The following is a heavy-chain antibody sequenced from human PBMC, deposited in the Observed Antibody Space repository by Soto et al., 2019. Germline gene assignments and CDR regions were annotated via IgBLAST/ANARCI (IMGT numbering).Heavy chain of an antibody. CDR3: ARDGDSHSGYDWGWNWFDP. D-gene: IGHD5-12*01. V-gene: IGHV1-69*01. CDR2: IIPIFGTA. J-gene: IGHJ5*02. CDR1: GGTFSSYA. Sequence: QVQLVQSGAEVKKPGSSVKVSCKASGGTFSSYAISWVRQAPGQGLEWMGGIIPIFGTANYAQKFQGRVTITADESTSTAYMELSSLRSEDTAVYYCARDGDSHSGYDWGWNWFDPWGQGTLVTVSS.